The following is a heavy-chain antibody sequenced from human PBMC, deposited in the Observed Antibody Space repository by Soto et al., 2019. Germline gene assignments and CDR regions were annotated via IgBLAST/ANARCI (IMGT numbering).Heavy chain of an antibody. J-gene: IGHJ4*02. D-gene: IGHD3-22*01. CDR1: GGSFSGYY. Sequence: PSETLSLTCAVYGGSFSGYYWSWIRQPPGKGLEWIGEINHSGSTNYNQSLKSRVTISVDTSKNQFSLKLSSVTAADTAVYHCERYYYDGSVYGYYYDYWGQGTPVTVSS. V-gene: IGHV4-34*01. CDR2: INHSGST. CDR3: ERYYYDGSVYGYYYDY.